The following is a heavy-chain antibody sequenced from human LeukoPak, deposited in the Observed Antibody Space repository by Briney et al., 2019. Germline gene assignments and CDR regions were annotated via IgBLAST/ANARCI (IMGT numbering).Heavy chain of an antibody. Sequence: SETLSLTCTVSGDSVSSDSYYWSWIRQPPGKGLEWIGYVYYSGSTNYNPSLQSRVTMSVDTSKNQFSLKLTSLTAADTAVYYCARDLYGSGSFLPESPWGQGTLVTVSS. D-gene: IGHD3-10*01. CDR3: ARDLYGSGSFLPESP. CDR2: VYYSGST. CDR1: GDSVSSDSYY. V-gene: IGHV4-61*01. J-gene: IGHJ5*02.